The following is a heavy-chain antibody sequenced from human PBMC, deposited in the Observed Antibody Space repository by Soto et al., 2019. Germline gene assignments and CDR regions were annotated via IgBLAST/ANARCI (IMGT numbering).Heavy chain of an antibody. CDR1: GFTFSSYG. D-gene: IGHD2-2*01. CDR2: ISYDGSNK. J-gene: IGHJ6*03. V-gene: IGHV3-30*18. Sequence: GGSLRLSCAASGFTFSSYGMHWVRQAPGKGLEWVAVISYDGSNKYYADSVKGRFTISRDNSKNTLYLQMNSLRAEDTAVYYCAKDSGYCSSTSCYRHYYYYYMDVWGKGTTVTVSS. CDR3: AKDSGYCSSTSCYRHYYYYYMDV.